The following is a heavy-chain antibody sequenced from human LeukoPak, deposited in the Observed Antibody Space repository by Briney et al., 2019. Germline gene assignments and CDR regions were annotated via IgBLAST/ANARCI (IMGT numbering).Heavy chain of an antibody. Sequence: PGGSLRLSCAASGFTFSSYGMHWVRQAPGKGLEWVAFIRYDGSNKYYADSVKGRFTISRDNSKNTLYLQMNSLRAEDTAVYYCAKDEVTFGGVIAPDFDYWGQGTLVTVSS. CDR1: GFTFSSYG. J-gene: IGHJ4*02. V-gene: IGHV3-30*02. D-gene: IGHD3-16*02. CDR3: AKDEVTFGGVIAPDFDY. CDR2: IRYDGSNK.